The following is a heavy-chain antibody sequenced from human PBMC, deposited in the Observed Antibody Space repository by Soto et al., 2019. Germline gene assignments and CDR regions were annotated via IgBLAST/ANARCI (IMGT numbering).Heavy chain of an antibody. CDR3: GREGGGRRLCSSTSCPFDY. J-gene: IGHJ4*02. D-gene: IGHD2-2*01. CDR2: IYYSGST. V-gene: IGHV4-59*01. Sequence: QVQLQESGPGLVKPSETLSLTCTVSGGSISSYYWSWIRQPPGKGLEWIGYIYYSGSTNYNPSLKSRFPLQVDTAKNRSPMKRRTVPAAATAVYYGGREGGGRRLCSSTSCPFDYWGQGTLVTVSS. CDR1: GGSISSYY.